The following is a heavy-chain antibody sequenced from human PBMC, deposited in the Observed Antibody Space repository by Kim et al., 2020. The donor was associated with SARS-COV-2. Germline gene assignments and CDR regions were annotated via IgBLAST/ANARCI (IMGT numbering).Heavy chain of an antibody. V-gene: IGHV1-18*04. CDR2: ISAYNGNT. CDR3: ARDPDRIAARSGIDY. CDR1: GYTFTSYG. D-gene: IGHD6-6*01. J-gene: IGHJ4*02. Sequence: ASVKVSCKASGYTFTSYGISWVRQAPGQGLEWMGGISAYNGNTNYAQKLQGRVTMTTDTSTSTAYMELSSLRSDDTAVYYCARDPDRIAARSGIDYWGQGTLVTVSS.